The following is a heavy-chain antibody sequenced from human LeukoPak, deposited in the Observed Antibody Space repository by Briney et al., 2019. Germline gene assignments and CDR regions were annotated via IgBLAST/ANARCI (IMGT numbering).Heavy chain of an antibody. D-gene: IGHD4-17*01. J-gene: IGHJ4*02. V-gene: IGHV3-7*01. Sequence: VGSLRLSCAASGFTFSSYWMSWVRQAPGKGLEWVANIKQDGSEKYYVDSVKGRFTISRDNAKNSLYLQMNSLRAEDTAVYYCARVRHYGDFPFYFDYRGQGTLVTVSS. CDR3: ARVRHYGDFPFYFDY. CDR1: GFTFSSYW. CDR2: IKQDGSEK.